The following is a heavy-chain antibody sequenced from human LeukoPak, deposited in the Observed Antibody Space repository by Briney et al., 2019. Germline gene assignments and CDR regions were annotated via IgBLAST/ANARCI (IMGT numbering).Heavy chain of an antibody. Sequence: GGSLRLSCAASGSTFSTYAMSWVRQAPGKGLEWVSLISASRSTYYADSVKGRFTISRDNSKNTLYLQMNSLRADDTAVYYCAKRHPGAYYYDSSGYYPFDYWGQGTLVTVSS. CDR1: GSTFSTYA. V-gene: IGHV3-23*01. CDR3: AKRHPGAYYYDSSGYYPFDY. D-gene: IGHD3-22*01. J-gene: IGHJ4*02. CDR2: ISASRST.